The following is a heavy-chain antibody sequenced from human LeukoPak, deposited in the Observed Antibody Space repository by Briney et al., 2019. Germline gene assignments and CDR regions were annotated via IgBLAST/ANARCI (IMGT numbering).Heavy chain of an antibody. CDR3: ASPLAPYCSSTSCFIFDY. V-gene: IGHV3-21*01. D-gene: IGHD2-2*01. J-gene: IGHJ4*02. CDR1: GFTFSSYS. Sequence: GGSLRLSCAASGFTFSSYSMNWVRQAPGKGLEWVSSISSSSSYIYYADSVKGRFTISRDNAKNSLYLQMNSLRAEDTAVYYCASPLAPYCSSTSCFIFDYWGQGTLVTVSS. CDR2: ISSSSSYI.